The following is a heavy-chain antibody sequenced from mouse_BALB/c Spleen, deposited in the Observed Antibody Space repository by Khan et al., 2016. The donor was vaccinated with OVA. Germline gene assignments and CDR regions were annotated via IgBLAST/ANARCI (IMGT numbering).Heavy chain of an antibody. D-gene: IGHD2-14*01. CDR3: ARNSYMYDFTY. CDR2: IRSGGTT. CDR1: GFSLNTYG. Sequence: VQLKQSGPGLVQSSQSLSITCTVSGFSLNTYGIHWIRQSQGKGLEWLGVIRSGGTTDYNGAFISRLNITKDNSKSQVFFKMNSLQADDTAIYYCARNSYMYDFTYWGQGTLVTVSA. V-gene: IGHV2-2*01. J-gene: IGHJ3*01.